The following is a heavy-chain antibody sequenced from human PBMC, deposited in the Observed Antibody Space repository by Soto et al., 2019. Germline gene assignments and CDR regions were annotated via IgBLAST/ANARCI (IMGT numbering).Heavy chain of an antibody. CDR1: GFTFSSYA. Sequence: GGSLRLSCAASGFTFSSYAMSWVRQAPGKGLEWVPTISGSGGSTYYADSVKGRFTISRDNSKNTLYLQMNSLRAEDTAVYYCAKTDFHCSSTSCYTWDPFDYWGQGTLVTVSS. V-gene: IGHV3-23*01. CDR3: AKTDFHCSSTSCYTWDPFDY. CDR2: ISGSGGST. J-gene: IGHJ4*02. D-gene: IGHD2-2*02.